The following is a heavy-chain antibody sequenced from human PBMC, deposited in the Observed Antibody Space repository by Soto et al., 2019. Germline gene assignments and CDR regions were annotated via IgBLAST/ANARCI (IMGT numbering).Heavy chain of an antibody. D-gene: IGHD2-2*02. CDR3: AKTVVVPADIIPLDYAFDI. CDR2: IYYSGST. Sequence: SETLSLTCTVSGGSISSGDYYWSWIRQPPGKGLEWIGYIYYSGSTYYNPSLKSRVTISVDTSKNQFSLKLSSVTAADTAVYYCAKTVVVPADIIPLDYAFDIWGQGTMVTV. CDR1: GGSISSGDYY. J-gene: IGHJ3*02. V-gene: IGHV4-30-4*01.